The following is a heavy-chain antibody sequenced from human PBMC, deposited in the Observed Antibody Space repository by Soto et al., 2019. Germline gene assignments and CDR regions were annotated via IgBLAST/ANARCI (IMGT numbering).Heavy chain of an antibody. CDR2: ISAYNGNT. Sequence: ASVKVSCKASGYTFTSYGISWVRQAPGQGLEWMGWISAYNGNTNYAQKLQGRVTMTTDTSTSTAYKELRSLRSDDTAVYYSAGDVKTPNGRHPLNFDYWGQGTLVTVSS. V-gene: IGHV1-18*01. D-gene: IGHD2-8*01. CDR1: GYTFTSYG. CDR3: AGDVKTPNGRHPLNFDY. J-gene: IGHJ4*02.